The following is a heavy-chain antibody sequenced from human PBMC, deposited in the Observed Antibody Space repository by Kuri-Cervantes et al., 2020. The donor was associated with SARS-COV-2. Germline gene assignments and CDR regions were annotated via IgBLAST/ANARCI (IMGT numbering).Heavy chain of an antibody. Sequence: ASVKVSCKVSGYTLTELSMHWVRQAPGKGLEWMGGFDPEDGETIYAQKFQGRVTMTEDTSTDTAYMELRSLRSDDTAVYYCARHTIYSSGWYRGIDYWGQGTLVTVSS. V-gene: IGHV1-24*01. CDR2: FDPEDGET. CDR3: ARHTIYSSGWYRGIDY. D-gene: IGHD6-19*01. CDR1: GYTLTELS. J-gene: IGHJ4*02.